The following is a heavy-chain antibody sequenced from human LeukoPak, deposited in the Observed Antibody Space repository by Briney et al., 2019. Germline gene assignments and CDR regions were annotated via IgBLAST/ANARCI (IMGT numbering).Heavy chain of an antibody. CDR2: IYYSGST. J-gene: IGHJ4*02. CDR3: ARVPSSIVRGLYY. V-gene: IGHV4-30-4*01. CDR1: GGSISSGDYY. D-gene: IGHD3-10*01. Sequence: SETLSLTCTVSGGSISSGDYYWSWIRQPPGKGLEWIGYIYYSGSTYYNPSLQSRVAISVDTSKNQFFLKLSSVTAADTAVYYCARVPSSIVRGLYYWGQGTLVTVSS.